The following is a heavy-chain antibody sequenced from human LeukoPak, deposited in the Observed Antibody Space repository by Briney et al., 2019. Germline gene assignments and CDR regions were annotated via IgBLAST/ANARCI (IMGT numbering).Heavy chain of an antibody. D-gene: IGHD6-25*01. CDR2: ISGDGGTT. CDR3: AKDIGGLNY. Sequence: GGSLRLSCAASGFTFDDYAMHWVRQAPGKGLEWVSLISGDGGTTYYADSVKGRFTISRDNRKESLYLQMKSLRTEDTALYYCAKDIGGLNYCGQGTLVTVSS. V-gene: IGHV3-43*02. CDR1: GFTFDDYA. J-gene: IGHJ4*02.